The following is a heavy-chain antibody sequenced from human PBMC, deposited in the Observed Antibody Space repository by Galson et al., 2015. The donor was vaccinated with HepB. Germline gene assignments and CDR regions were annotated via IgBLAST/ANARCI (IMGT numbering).Heavy chain of an antibody. Sequence: SLRLSCAASGFTFRSYEMIWVRQAPGEGLEWLGHSSRNGNKGAHAQSVKGRITISRYHTHNSIFLQINSLRAEDTAIYFCVRDYDFLWGNPGDPFDVWGHGTMVTVSS. J-gene: IGHJ3*01. CDR2: SSRNGNKG. CDR3: VRDYDFLWGNPGDPFDV. D-gene: IGHD3-16*01. V-gene: IGHV3-48*03. CDR1: GFTFRSYE.